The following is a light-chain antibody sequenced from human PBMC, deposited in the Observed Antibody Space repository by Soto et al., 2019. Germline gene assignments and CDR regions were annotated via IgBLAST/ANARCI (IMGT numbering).Light chain of an antibody. CDR2: DAS. CDR1: HSVGRY. J-gene: IGKJ1*01. V-gene: IGKV3-20*01. CDR3: QQYGSLSWT. Sequence: EIVLTQAPATLSLSPVERATLSCLASHSVGRYLAWYQQKPGQAPRLLIYDASNRATGIPDRFSGSGSGTDFTLTISRLEPEDFAVYYCQQYGSLSWTFGQGTKVHIK.